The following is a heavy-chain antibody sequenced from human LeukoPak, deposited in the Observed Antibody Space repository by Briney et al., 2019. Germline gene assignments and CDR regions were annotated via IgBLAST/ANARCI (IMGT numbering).Heavy chain of an antibody. CDR2: IYYSGST. V-gene: IGHV4-31*03. J-gene: IGHJ5*02. Sequence: PSQTLSLTCTVSGGSISSGGYYWSWIRQHPGKGLEWIGHIYYSGSTYYNPSLKSRVTISVDTSKNQFSLKLSSVTAADTAVYYCARYSTTVTTWFDPWGQGTLVTVSS. CDR3: ARYSTTVTTWFDP. D-gene: IGHD4-17*01. CDR1: GGSISSGGYY.